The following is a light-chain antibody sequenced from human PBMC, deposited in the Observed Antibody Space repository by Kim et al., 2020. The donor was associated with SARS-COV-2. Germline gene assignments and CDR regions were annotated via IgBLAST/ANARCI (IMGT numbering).Light chain of an antibody. CDR3: GTWDSSLSVGV. CDR2: DNN. J-gene: IGLJ2*01. V-gene: IGLV1-51*01. CDR1: SSNIGNNY. Sequence: GQKITISSSGGSSNIGNNYVSWYQQLPGTAPELLIYDNNKRPSGIPDRFSGSKSGTSATLGITGLRTGDEADYYCGTWDSSLSVGVFGGGTQLTVL.